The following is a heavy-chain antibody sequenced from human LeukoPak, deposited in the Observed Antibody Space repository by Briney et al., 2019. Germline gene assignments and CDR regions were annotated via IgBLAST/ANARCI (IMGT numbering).Heavy chain of an antibody. J-gene: IGHJ5*02. CDR2: INSDGSTT. D-gene: IGHD1-14*01. V-gene: IGHV3-74*01. CDR1: GFTFSRYW. CDR3: ASGPTGFA. Sequence: GGSLRLSCVASGFTFSRYWMHWVRQAPGKGLVWVSRINSDGSTTIYADSVKGRFTISRDNAKNTLYLQMNSLRAEDTAVYFCASGPTGFAWGQGTLVTVSS.